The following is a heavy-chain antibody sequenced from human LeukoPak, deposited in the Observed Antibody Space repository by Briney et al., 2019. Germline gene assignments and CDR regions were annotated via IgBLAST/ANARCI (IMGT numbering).Heavy chain of an antibody. J-gene: IGHJ3*02. CDR3: ARAQGYGDYQAGAFDI. CDR2: IIPIFGTA. Sequence: ASVKVSCKASGGTFSSDAISWVRQAPGQGLEWMGGIIPIFGTANYAQKFQGRVTITTDESTSTAYMELSSLRSEDTAVYYCARAQGYGDYQAGAFDIWGQGTMVTVSS. D-gene: IGHD4-17*01. CDR1: GGTFSSDA. V-gene: IGHV1-69*05.